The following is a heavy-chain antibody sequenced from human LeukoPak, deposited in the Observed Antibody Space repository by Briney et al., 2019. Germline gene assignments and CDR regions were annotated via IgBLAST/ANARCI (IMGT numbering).Heavy chain of an antibody. V-gene: IGHV3-74*01. J-gene: IGHJ4*02. D-gene: IGHD6-19*01. CDR2: INSDGSST. CDR3: ARDGSSGWYGGRYFDY. CDR1: GFTFSDYY. Sequence: GGSLRLSCAASGFTFSDYYMSWIRQAPGKGLVWVSRINSDGSSTSYADSVKGRFTISRDNAKNTLYLQMNSLRAEDTAVYYCARDGSSGWYGGRYFDYWGQGTLVTVSS.